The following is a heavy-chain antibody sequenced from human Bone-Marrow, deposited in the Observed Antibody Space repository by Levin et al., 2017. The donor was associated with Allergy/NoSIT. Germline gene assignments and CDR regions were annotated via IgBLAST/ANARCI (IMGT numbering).Heavy chain of an antibody. CDR3: TRDSSGDLGGF. D-gene: IGHD3-10*01. V-gene: IGHV3-21*01. CDR1: GFTGFTFSSYS. J-gene: IGHJ4*02. CDR2: ITSGSEHI. Sequence: GGSLRLSCVASGFTGFTFSSYSMNWVRQAPGKGLEWVASITSGSEHIYYGDSVKGRFTISRDNAKDSLYLQMNSLRAEDTAVYYCTRDSSGDLGGFWGQGTLVTVSS.